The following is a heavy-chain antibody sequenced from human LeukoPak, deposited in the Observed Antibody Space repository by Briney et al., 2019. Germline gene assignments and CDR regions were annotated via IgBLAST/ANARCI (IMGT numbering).Heavy chain of an antibody. D-gene: IGHD1-26*01. J-gene: IGHJ4*02. CDR2: IYPGDSDT. CDR1: GYWFTSYW. CDR3: ARHLRVGRIAPFDF. V-gene: IGHV5-51*01. Sequence: GESLKISCEGSGYWFTSYWIGWVRQMPGKGLERMGVIYPGDSDTIYSPSFQGQVTISVDKSMRTAYLQWSSLKASDTAIYYCARHLRVGRIAPFDFWGQGTLVTVSS.